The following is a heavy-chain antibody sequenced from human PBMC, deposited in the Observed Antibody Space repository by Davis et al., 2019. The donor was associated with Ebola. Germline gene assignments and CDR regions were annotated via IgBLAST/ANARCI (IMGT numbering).Heavy chain of an antibody. CDR2: IYHSGST. V-gene: IGHV4-38-2*02. D-gene: IGHD3-3*01. CDR3: ASWDDFWSGYSDY. CDR1: GYSISSGYY. J-gene: IGHJ4*02. Sequence: SETLSLTCTVSGYSISSGYYWGWIRQPPGKGLEWIGSIYHSGSTYYNPSLKSRVTISVDTSKNQFSLKLSSVTAADTAVYYCASWDDFWSGYSDYWGQGTLVTVSS.